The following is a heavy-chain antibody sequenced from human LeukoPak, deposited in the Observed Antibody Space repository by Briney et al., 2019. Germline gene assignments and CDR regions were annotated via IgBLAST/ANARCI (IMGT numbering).Heavy chain of an antibody. D-gene: IGHD5-12*01. V-gene: IGHV3-30*03. CDR1: GFTFSTYG. J-gene: IGHJ4*02. Sequence: PGRSLRLSCAASGFTFSTYGMHWVRQAPGKGLEWVAVISNDGSNKLYGDSVKGRFTISRDNSKNTLYLQMNSLRAEDTAVYYCARAESGYGLFDYWGQGTLVTVSS. CDR2: ISNDGSNK. CDR3: ARAESGYGLFDY.